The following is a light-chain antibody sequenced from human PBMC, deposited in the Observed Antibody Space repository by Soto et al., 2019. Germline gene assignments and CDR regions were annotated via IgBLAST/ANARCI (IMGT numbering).Light chain of an antibody. CDR1: SSNIGTGYD. CDR2: ANN. J-gene: IGLJ1*01. CDR3: NSYDSSLSGYV. V-gene: IGLV1-40*01. Sequence: QSVLTQPPSVSGAPGQRVTISCTGSSSNIGTGYDVHWYQQLPGTAPQLLIYANNNRPSGVPDRFSGSKSGTSASLAITGLQADDESDYYCNSYDSSLSGYVFGTGTKLTVL.